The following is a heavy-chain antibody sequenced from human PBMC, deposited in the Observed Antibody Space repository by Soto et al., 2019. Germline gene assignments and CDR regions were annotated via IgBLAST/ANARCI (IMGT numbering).Heavy chain of an antibody. J-gene: IGHJ6*02. V-gene: IGHV4-59*01. Sequence: PSETLSLTSTVSGGSISSYYWSWSRQPPGKGLEWIGSIYDSGTTNYNPSLKSRVTISGNMSKNQFSLKLSSVTAADTAVYYCAIGLKVAASYHYGMDVWGQGTTVTVSS. CDR2: IYDSGTT. CDR3: AIGLKVAASYHYGMDV. D-gene: IGHD2-15*01. CDR1: GGSISSYY.